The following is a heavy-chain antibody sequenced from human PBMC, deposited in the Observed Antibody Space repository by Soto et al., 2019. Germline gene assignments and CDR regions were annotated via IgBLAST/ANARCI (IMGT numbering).Heavy chain of an antibody. V-gene: IGHV3-23*01. D-gene: IGHD2-8*01. CDR2: ISGGGGSA. CDR3: VIDLSRNTNKRKFDG. CDR1: GFTFSVYN. J-gene: IGHJ4*02. Sequence: PAGSLRLSCAASGFTFSVYNMNWVRQAPGKGLEWVSAISGGGGSAYHADSVKGRFTISRDNSKNTLYLQMNSLRAEEPSVYYYVIDLSRNTNKRKFDGWDQGPLVT.